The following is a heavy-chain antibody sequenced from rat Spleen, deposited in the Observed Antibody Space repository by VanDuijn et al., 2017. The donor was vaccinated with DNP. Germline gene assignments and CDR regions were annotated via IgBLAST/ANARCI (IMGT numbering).Heavy chain of an antibody. CDR1: GFTFSDYA. J-gene: IGHJ2*01. CDR2: ISYDGGST. D-gene: IGHD1-11*01. CDR3: ARDAGGPFDY. Sequence: EVQLVESGGGLVQPGRSLKLSCEASGFTFSDYAMAWVRQAPTKGLEWVAYISYDGGSTDYGDSVKGRFTISRDNAKNTLQLQMNNLRSEDTATYYCARDAGGPFDYWGQGVMVTVSS. V-gene: IGHV5-17*01.